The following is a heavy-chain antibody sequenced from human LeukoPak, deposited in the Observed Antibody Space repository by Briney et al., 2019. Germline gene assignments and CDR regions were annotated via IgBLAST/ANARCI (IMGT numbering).Heavy chain of an antibody. D-gene: IGHD1-26*01. Sequence: ASVKVSCKASGYTFTGYYMHWVRQAPGQGLEWMGRINPNSGGTNYAQKFQGRVTMTRDTSISTAYMELSRLRSDDTAVYYCARGGMLEWALRSYYYGMDVWGQGTTVTVSS. CDR2: INPNSGGT. CDR3: ARGGMLEWALRSYYYGMDV. CDR1: GYTFTGYY. J-gene: IGHJ6*02. V-gene: IGHV1-2*06.